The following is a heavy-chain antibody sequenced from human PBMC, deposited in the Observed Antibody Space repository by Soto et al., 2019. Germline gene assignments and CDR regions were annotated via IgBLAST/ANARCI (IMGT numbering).Heavy chain of an antibody. V-gene: IGHV3-73*01. CDR1: GFTFSGSA. D-gene: IGHD4-17*01. CDR2: IRSKANSYAT. Sequence: GGSLRLSCAASGFTFSGSAMHWVRQATGKGLEWVGRIRSKANSYATAYAASVKGRFTISRDDSKNTAYLQMNSLKTEDTAEYYCTRHDTTRVFAYWGQGTLVTVSS. J-gene: IGHJ4*02. CDR3: TRHDTTRVFAY.